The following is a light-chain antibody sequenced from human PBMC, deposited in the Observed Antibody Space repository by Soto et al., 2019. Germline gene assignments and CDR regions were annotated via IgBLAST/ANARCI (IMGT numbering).Light chain of an antibody. CDR1: QNVSNW. V-gene: IGKV1-5*03. Sequence: DVEMTQSPSTLPTSIGDRVTINCRASQNVSNWLAWYQQKPGKAPKLLIYKAARLESGVPSRFSASGSGTELNLTINRLEPEYFAVYYCEQYGSSPWTFGQGTKVEIK. CDR2: KAA. CDR3: EQYGSSPWT. J-gene: IGKJ1*01.